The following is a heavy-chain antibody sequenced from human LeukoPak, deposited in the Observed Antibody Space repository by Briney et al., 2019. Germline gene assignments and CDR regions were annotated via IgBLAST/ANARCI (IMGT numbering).Heavy chain of an antibody. CDR2: INSDGSST. CDR1: GFSFIGSW. V-gene: IGHV3-74*01. Sequence: PGGSLRLSCAASGFSFIGSWMHWVRQAPGKGLVWVSRINSDGSSTTYADSVKGRFTISRDNAKNSVYLQTNSLRAEDTAVHYCARGGNLDCWGQGTLVTVSS. J-gene: IGHJ4*02. CDR3: ARGGNLDC. D-gene: IGHD5-12*01.